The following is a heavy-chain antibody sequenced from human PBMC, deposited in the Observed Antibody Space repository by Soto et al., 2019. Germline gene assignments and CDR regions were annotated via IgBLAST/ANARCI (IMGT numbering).Heavy chain of an antibody. Sequence: PXESLTISCKGFGYTFTSHWIVLVRQMPGKGLEWMGIIYPGDSDTKYSPSFQGQATISADRSISTAYLQWTSLKASDTAIYYCARSIVPAATDFDYWGQGTPVTVSS. V-gene: IGHV5-51*01. CDR2: IYPGDSDT. CDR1: GYTFTSHW. D-gene: IGHD2-2*01. J-gene: IGHJ4*02. CDR3: ARSIVPAATDFDY.